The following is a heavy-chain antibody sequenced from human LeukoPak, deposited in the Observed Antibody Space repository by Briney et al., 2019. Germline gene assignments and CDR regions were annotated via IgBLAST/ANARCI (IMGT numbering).Heavy chain of an antibody. D-gene: IGHD6-25*01. CDR2: IYTSGST. V-gene: IGHV4-61*02. CDR3: ARGFRAASFDY. Sequence: SETLSLTCTVSSGSTSSGSYYWNWIRQPAGKGLEWIGRIYTSGSTDYNSSLKSRVTISEDTSKKQFSLKVSSVTAADTAVYYCARGFRAASFDYWGQGTLVTVSS. J-gene: IGHJ4*02. CDR1: SGSTSSGSYY.